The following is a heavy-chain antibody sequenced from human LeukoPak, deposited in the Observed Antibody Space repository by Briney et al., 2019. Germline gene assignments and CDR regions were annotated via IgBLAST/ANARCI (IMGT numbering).Heavy chain of an antibody. J-gene: IGHJ4*02. V-gene: IGHV4-39*07. CDR3: ASAPKLYSSSSFNFDY. CDR1: GGSISISNYY. Sequence: PSETLSLTCTVSGGSISISNYYWGWIRQPPEKGLEWIGSINYSGITSYNPSLKSRVIVSLDTSKNQFSLKLTSVTAADTAVYYCASAPKLYSSSSFNFDYWGQGTLVTVSS. D-gene: IGHD6-6*01. CDR2: INYSGIT.